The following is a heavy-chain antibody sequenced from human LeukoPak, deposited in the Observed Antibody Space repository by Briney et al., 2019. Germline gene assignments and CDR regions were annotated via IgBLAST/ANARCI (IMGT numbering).Heavy chain of an antibody. CDR3: ARQSGGSVVVIARNAFDI. D-gene: IGHD2-21*01. J-gene: IGHJ3*02. CDR1: GGSISSYY. CDR2: IYHSGST. Sequence: SETLSLTCTVSGGSISSYYWSWIRQPPGKGLEWIGSIYHSGSTYYNPSLKSRVTISVDTSKNQFSLKLSSVTAAVTAVYYCARQSGGSVVVIARNAFDIWGQGTMVTVSS. V-gene: IGHV4-59*08.